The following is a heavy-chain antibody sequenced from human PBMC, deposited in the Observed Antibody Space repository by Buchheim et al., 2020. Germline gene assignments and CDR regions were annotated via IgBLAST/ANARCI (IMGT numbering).Heavy chain of an antibody. D-gene: IGHD2/OR15-2a*01. J-gene: IGHJ4*02. Sequence: EVQLLESGGGLVQPGGSLRLSCAASGFTFRTYAMNWVRQAPGKGLEWVSAIVGSGGTIYYADSVRGRFTISRDNSKNTLYLQMNNLGADDTAVYYCAKEPWVIGRFNYRPYYFDYWGQGTL. CDR1: GFTFRTYA. CDR2: IVGSGGTI. CDR3: AKEPWVIGRFNYRPYYFDY. V-gene: IGHV3-23*01.